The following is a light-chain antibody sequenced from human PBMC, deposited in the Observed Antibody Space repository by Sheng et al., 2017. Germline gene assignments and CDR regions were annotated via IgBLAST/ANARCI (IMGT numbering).Light chain of an antibody. CDR1: SSDVGAYNS. CDR3: SSYTSSSLWV. J-gene: IGLJ3*02. CDR2: EVS. V-gene: IGLV2-8*01. Sequence: QSALTQPPSASGSPGQSVTISCTGTSSDVGAYNSVSWYQQHPGKAPKLMISEVSKRPSGVPDRFSGSKSGNTASLTVSGLQAEDEADYYCSSYTSSSLWVFGGGTKLTVL.